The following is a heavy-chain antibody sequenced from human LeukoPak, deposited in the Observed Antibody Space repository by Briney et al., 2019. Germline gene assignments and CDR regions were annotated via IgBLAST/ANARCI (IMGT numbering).Heavy chain of an antibody. CDR3: ARRIAYCGGECWYYFDY. V-gene: IGHV3-66*01. CDR2: IYSGGST. CDR1: GFTVSSNY. D-gene: IGHD2-21*01. Sequence: GGSLRLSCAAPGFTVSSNYMSWVRQAPGKGLEWVSVIYSGGSTYYADSVKGRFTISRDNTKKTLYLQKNNLRAEDTAVYYCARRIAYCGGECWYYFDYWGQGTLVTVSS. J-gene: IGHJ4*02.